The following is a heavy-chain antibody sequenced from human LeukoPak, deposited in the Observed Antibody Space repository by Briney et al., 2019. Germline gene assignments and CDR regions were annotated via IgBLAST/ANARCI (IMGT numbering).Heavy chain of an antibody. CDR3: AREYSTGFDP. D-gene: IGHD2-15*01. CDR2: ISSSGGTI. V-gene: IGHV3-48*03. J-gene: IGHJ5*02. CDR1: GFTFSYYE. Sequence: GGSLRLSCAASGFTFSYYEMNWVRQAPGKGLEWVSYISSSGGTIYYADSVKGRFTISRDNAKNSLYLQMNSLRAEDTAVYYCAREYSTGFDPWGQGTLVTVSS.